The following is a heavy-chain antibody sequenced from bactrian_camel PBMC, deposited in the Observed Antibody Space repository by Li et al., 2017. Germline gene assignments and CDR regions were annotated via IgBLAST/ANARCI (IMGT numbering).Heavy chain of an antibody. Sequence: VESGGGSVQAGGSLTLSCAASGYGYTDTQMAWFRQATGKEREALGTIYTASGTTVYADSVKGRFTISQVKANTTVFLQMDTLKPEDTGTYYCAACRNLGECRLSRPSSYPYWGQGTQVTVS. J-gene: IGHJ4*01. CDR1: GYGYTDTQ. D-gene: IGHD5*01. CDR2: IYTASGTT. V-gene: IGHV3S40*01. CDR3: AACRNLGECRLSRPSSYPY.